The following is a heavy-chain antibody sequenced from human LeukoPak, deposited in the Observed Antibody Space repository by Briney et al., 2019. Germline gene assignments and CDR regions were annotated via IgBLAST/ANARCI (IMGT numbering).Heavy chain of an antibody. J-gene: IGHJ4*02. Sequence: GGSLRLSCAASGFTFSSYAMSWVRQAPGKGLEWVSTISGSRGNTYYADSVKGRFTISRDNSNNTLFLQMNSLRAEDTAVYYCAKAPAISANYYFDYWGQRTLVTVSS. CDR1: GFTFSSYA. CDR3: AKAPAISANYYFDY. V-gene: IGHV3-23*01. CDR2: ISGSRGNT. D-gene: IGHD5-12*01.